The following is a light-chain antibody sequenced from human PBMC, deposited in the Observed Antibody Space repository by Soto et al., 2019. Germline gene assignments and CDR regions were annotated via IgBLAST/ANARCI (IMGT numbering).Light chain of an antibody. V-gene: IGKV3-15*01. CDR2: GAS. CDR3: QQYKSWRT. Sequence: IVMTQSPATLSVSPGERVTLSCRASQSIDSQLAWYQQRPGQAPRLLIYGASIRATGIPARFSGSGSGTEITLTISGLQSEDFGVYYCQQYKSWRTFGQGTNVEIK. J-gene: IGKJ1*01. CDR1: QSIDSQ.